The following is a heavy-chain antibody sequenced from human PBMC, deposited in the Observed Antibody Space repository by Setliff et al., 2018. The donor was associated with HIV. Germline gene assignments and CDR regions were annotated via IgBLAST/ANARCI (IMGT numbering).Heavy chain of an antibody. Sequence: SETLSLTCTVSGDSMRLHYWSWIRQSAGKGLEWIGRIYINGDINHNPSLKSRVIMSIDASKNQFSLNLSSVTAADTAVYYCARVRLTMIMMVDYFDQWGQGTLVTVSS. D-gene: IGHD3-22*01. CDR3: ARVRLTMIMMVDYFDQ. CDR2: IYINGDI. J-gene: IGHJ4*02. V-gene: IGHV4-4*07. CDR1: GDSMRLHY.